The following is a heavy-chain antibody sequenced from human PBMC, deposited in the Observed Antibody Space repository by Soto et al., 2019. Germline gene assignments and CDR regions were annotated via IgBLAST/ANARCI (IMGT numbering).Heavy chain of an antibody. CDR2: VSYDGSNK. Sequence: QLVESGGGVVQPGRSLRLSCAASGFTFSNYGMHWVRLAPGKGLEWVAVVSYDGSNKHYADSVKGRFAISRDNSKNTLYLQMNSLRGEDTAVYYCAKGQHCSGGSCYFNPSEYWGQGTLVTVSS. V-gene: IGHV3-30*18. J-gene: IGHJ4*02. CDR3: AKGQHCSGGSCYFNPSEY. CDR1: GFTFSNYG. D-gene: IGHD2-15*01.